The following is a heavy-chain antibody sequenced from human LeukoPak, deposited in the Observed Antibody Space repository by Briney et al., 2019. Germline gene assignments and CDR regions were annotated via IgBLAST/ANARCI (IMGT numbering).Heavy chain of an antibody. J-gene: IGHJ4*02. CDR1: GGSISTYY. V-gene: IGHV4-59*01. Sequence: SETLSLTCTVSGGSISTYYWSWIRQPPGKGLEWIGYIYYSVSTSYNPSLKSRATISVDTSKNRFSLKLSSVTAADTAVYYCARGSGWYNYWGQGTLVTVSS. D-gene: IGHD6-19*01. CDR2: IYYSVST. CDR3: ARGSGWYNY.